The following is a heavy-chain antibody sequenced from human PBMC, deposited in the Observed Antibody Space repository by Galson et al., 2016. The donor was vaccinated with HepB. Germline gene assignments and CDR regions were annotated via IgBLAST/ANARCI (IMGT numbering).Heavy chain of an antibody. CDR3: ARDRPGLGVVAGAFGV. J-gene: IGHJ3*01. CDR1: GGSISSTNW. Sequence: TLSLTCAVSGGSISSTNWWSWVRQPPGKGLGWIGEVYHGGTTHYNPSLKSRVTVSVDKSKNQFSLRLISVTAADTAMYYCARDRPGLGVVAGAFGVWGQGTMVSVSS. D-gene: IGHD3-16*01. V-gene: IGHV4-4*02. CDR2: VYHGGTT.